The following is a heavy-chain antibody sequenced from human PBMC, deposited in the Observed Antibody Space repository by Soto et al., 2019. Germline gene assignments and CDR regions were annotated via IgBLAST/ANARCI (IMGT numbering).Heavy chain of an antibody. CDR2: INPNGGRT. Sequence: QVRLVQSGAEVKKPGASVKVSCKASGYIFTNYYIHWVRQAPGQGLEWMAIINPNGGRTNCAQDFQGRITLTRDTSTSTVYMDLSSLTSEDTAVYYCARGLYSGDKWGQGTLVTVSS. J-gene: IGHJ4*02. D-gene: IGHD2-21*01. CDR3: ARGLYSGDK. V-gene: IGHV1-46*01. CDR1: GYIFTNYY.